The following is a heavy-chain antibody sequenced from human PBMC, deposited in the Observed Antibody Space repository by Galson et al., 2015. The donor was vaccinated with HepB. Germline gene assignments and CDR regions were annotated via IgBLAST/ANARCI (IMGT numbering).Heavy chain of an antibody. Sequence: SLRLSCAASGSTFNNYWMTWVRQAPGKGLEWVAFINQDVSAKYYVGSVRGRFTISRDNAKNSLDLQMSSLRAEDTAVYYCARDAPRYCSGGSCYQPGAFDIWGQGTMVTVSS. J-gene: IGHJ3*02. CDR1: GSTFNNYW. CDR3: ARDAPRYCSGGSCYQPGAFDI. V-gene: IGHV3-7*01. CDR2: INQDVSAK. D-gene: IGHD2-15*01.